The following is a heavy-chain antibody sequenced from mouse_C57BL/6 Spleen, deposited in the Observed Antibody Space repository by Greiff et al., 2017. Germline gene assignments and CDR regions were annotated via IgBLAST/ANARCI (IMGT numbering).Heavy chain of an antibody. J-gene: IGHJ3*01. D-gene: IGHD2-3*01. V-gene: IGHV5-17*01. CDR2: ISSGSSTI. CDR1: GFTFSDYG. Sequence: DVMLVESGGGLVKPGGSLKLSCAASGFTFSDYGMHWVRQAPEKGLEWVAYISSGSSTIYYADTVKGRFTISRDNAKNTLFLQMTSLRSEDTAMYYCASDGYFSWFAYWGQGTLVTVSA. CDR3: ASDGYFSWFAY.